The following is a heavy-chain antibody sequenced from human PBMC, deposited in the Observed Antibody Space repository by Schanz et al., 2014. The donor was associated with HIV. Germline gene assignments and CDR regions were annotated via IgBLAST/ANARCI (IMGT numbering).Heavy chain of an antibody. CDR1: GYTFTSQY. CDR3: ARGLGRCGGDCRGFPLDY. CDR2: INPYDGST. J-gene: IGHJ4*02. Sequence: QVQLVQSGAEVKKPGASVKVSCKASGYTFTSQYMHWVRQAPGQGLEWMGLINPYDGSTSNAQKFQGRVTMTRDTSTSTVYMQLSSLTSDDTAVYYCARGLGRCGGDCRGFPLDYWGQGTLVVVSS. D-gene: IGHD2-21*02. V-gene: IGHV1-46*01.